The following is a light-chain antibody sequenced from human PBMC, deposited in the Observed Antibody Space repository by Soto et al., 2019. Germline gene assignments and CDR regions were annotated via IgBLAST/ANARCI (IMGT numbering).Light chain of an antibody. J-gene: IGKJ5*01. CDR1: LSISRY. Sequence: DIELTQSPSSLSAYVGDRVIITYGASLSISRYLHWYHHQPGKGPKVLIYGASSLQSGVSSRFSGSGSGTDFTLTISSVRPEDLGSYYCQQTFNSPITFGQGTRLEIK. CDR3: QQTFNSPIT. CDR2: GAS. V-gene: IGKV1-39*01.